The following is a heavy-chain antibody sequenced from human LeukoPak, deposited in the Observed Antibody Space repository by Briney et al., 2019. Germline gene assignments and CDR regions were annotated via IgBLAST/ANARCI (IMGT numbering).Heavy chain of an antibody. J-gene: IGHJ4*02. D-gene: IGHD3-22*01. CDR1: GFTFSSYW. Sequence: GGSLRLSCAASGFTFSSYWMSWVRQAPGKGLEWVANIKQDGSEKYYVDSVKGRFTISRDNAKNSLYLQMNSLRAEDTAVYFCARDRLGYYDSTGYFDYWGQGTLVTVSS. CDR3: ARDRLGYYDSTGYFDY. V-gene: IGHV3-7*01. CDR2: IKQDGSEK.